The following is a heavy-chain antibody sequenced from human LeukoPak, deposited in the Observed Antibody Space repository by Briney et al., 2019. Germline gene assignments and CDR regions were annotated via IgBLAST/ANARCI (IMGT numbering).Heavy chain of an antibody. Sequence: PGGFLRLSCAASAFTFSPYWMHWVRQAPGKGLVWVSRINVDGSTTNYADSVKGRFTISRDNSKNTLYLQMNSLRAEDTAVYYCAKEAGYSGYDYPDYWGQGTLVTVSS. D-gene: IGHD5-12*01. V-gene: IGHV3-74*01. CDR3: AKEAGYSGYDYPDY. CDR1: AFTFSPYW. CDR2: INVDGSTT. J-gene: IGHJ4*02.